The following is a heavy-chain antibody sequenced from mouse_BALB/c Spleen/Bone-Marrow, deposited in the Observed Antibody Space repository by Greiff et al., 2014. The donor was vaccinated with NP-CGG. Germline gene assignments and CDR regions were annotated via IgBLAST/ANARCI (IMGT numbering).Heavy chain of an antibody. CDR2: INPYNDGT. CDR3: AKGGNYRYDFDY. Sequence: VPLKESGPELVKPGASVKMSCKASGYTFTSYVMHWVKQKPGQGLEWIGYINPYNDGTKYNEKFKGKATLTSDKSSSTAYMELSSLTSEDAAVYYCAKGGNYRYDFDYWGQGTTLTVSS. J-gene: IGHJ2*01. D-gene: IGHD2-14*01. V-gene: IGHV1-14*01. CDR1: GYTFTSYV.